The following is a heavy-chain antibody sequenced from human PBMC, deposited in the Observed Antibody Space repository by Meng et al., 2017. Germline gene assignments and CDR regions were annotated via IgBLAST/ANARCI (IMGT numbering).Heavy chain of an antibody. J-gene: IGHJ4*02. V-gene: IGHV3-15*01. Sequence: VQLVESGGGLVKPGGSLRLSCAASGFIFSNAWMSWVRQAPGKGLEWVGRTKSKTDGGTTDYAAPVKGRFTISRDDSKNTLYLQINSLKTEDTAVYYCTTGWSSKDYWGQGTLVTVSS. CDR1: GFIFSNAW. CDR2: TKSKTDGGTT. CDR3: TTGWSSKDY. D-gene: IGHD2-8*01.